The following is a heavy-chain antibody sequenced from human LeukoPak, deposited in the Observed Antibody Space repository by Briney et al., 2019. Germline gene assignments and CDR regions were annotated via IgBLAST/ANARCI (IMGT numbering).Heavy chain of an antibody. CDR1: GFTFSSYG. J-gene: IGHJ4*02. D-gene: IGHD3-22*01. CDR2: ISGSGGST. CDR3: AKDGRGYYDSSGNLNDY. V-gene: IGHV3-23*01. Sequence: GGSLRLSCAASGFTFSSYGMSWVRQAPGKGLEWVSAISGSGGSTYYADSVKGRFTISRDNSKNTLYLQMNSLRAEGTAVYYCAKDGRGYYDSSGNLNDYWGQGTLVTVSS.